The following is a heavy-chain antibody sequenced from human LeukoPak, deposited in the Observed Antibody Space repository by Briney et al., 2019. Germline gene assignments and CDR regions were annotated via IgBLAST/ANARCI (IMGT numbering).Heavy chain of an antibody. J-gene: IGHJ4*02. CDR2: IYTRGTT. CDR1: SGSFTYYY. V-gene: IGHV4-4*09. CDR3: ARQPVPGTYYFDY. Sequence: SETLCLTCAVSSGSFTYYYWSWVRQPPGKGLEWIGYIYTRGTTNYNPSLKSRVAISADSSRDQFSLRLTSVTAADTAIYYCARQPVPGTYYFDYWGQGTLVTVSS. D-gene: IGHD6-19*01.